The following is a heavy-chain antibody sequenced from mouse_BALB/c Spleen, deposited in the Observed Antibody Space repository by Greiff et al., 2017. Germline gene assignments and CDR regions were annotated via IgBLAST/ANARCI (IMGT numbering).Heavy chain of an antibody. CDR2: IDPANGNT. J-gene: IGHJ2*01. V-gene: IGHV14-3*02. CDR1: GFNIKDTY. Sequence: EVQLQQSGAELVKPGASVKLSCTASGFNIKDTYMHWVKQRPEQGLEWIGRIDPANGNTKYDPKFQGKATITADTSSNTAYLQLSSLTSEDTAVYYCARRDGYQSSYYFDYWGQGTTLTVAS. CDR3: ARRDGYQSSYYFDY. D-gene: IGHD2-3*01.